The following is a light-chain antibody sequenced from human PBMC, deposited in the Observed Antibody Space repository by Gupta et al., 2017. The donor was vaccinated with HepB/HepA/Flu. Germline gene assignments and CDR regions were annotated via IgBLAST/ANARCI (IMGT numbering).Light chain of an antibody. CDR1: QSVLYSSNNKNY. Sequence: IVMTPSPDSLAVSLGERATINCKSSQSVLYSSNNKNYLAWYQKKPGQPPKLLIYWASTRESGVPDRFSGSGSGTEFTLKISSLQAEDVAVYYCQQYYTTPGTFGQGTKVEIK. V-gene: IGKV4-1*01. CDR3: QQYYTTPGT. J-gene: IGKJ1*01. CDR2: WAS.